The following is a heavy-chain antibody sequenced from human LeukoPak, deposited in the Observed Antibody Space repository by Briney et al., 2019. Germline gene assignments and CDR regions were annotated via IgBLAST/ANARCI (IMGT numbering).Heavy chain of an antibody. CDR1: GGSISSYY. J-gene: IGHJ4*02. CDR3: ARQWIPYYDFWSGYYRSYFDY. Sequence: PSETLSLTCTVSGGSISSYYWNWIRRPPGKGLEWIGYIYYTGSTNYNPSLKSRVTISADMSRNQFSLKLSSVTAADTAVYYCARQWIPYYDFWSGYYRSYFDYWGQGTLVTVSS. CDR2: IYYTGST. D-gene: IGHD3-3*01. V-gene: IGHV4-59*08.